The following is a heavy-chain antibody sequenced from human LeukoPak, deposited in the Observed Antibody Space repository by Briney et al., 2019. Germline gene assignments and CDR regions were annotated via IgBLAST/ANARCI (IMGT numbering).Heavy chain of an antibody. CDR2: IWYDGSLK. D-gene: IGHD3-3*01. CDR3: SKDLVLHWSPGSFNI. J-gene: IGHJ3*02. V-gene: IGHV3-33*06. CDR1: GFSFNNFP. Sequence: PGGSLTLSCAASGFSFNNFPMHWVRQAPGKGPEWVAVIWYDGSLKFYADSVKDRFTIYRDNSRYTLHLQMNSLRAEDTAIYYCSKDLVLHWSPGSFNIWGQGTMVTVSS.